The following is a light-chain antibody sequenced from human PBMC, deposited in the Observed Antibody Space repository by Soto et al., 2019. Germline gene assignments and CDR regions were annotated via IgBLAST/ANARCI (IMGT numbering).Light chain of an antibody. Sequence: QSALTQPASVSGSPGQSITISCTGTSSDVGNFNLVSWYQHHPGIAPKLMIYEDTKRPSGVSNRFSGSKSANTASLTISGLQAEDEAEYYCSSYTNINTRACVFGTGTKLTVL. CDR3: SSYTNINTRACV. CDR2: EDT. J-gene: IGLJ1*01. CDR1: SSDVGNFNL. V-gene: IGLV2-14*02.